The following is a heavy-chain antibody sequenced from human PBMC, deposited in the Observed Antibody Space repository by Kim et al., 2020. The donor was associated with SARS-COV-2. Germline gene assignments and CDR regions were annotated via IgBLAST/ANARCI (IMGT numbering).Heavy chain of an antibody. Sequence: ASVKASCKVSGYTLTELSMHWVRQAPGKGLEWMGGFDPEDGETIYAQKFQGRVTMTEDTSTDTAYMALSNLRSEDTSVYYCATLKARRGLLAFDIWGQGTMVTVSS. CDR3: ATLKARRGLLAFDI. J-gene: IGHJ3*02. V-gene: IGHV1-24*01. CDR1: GYTLTELS. D-gene: IGHD1-26*01. CDR2: FDPEDGET.